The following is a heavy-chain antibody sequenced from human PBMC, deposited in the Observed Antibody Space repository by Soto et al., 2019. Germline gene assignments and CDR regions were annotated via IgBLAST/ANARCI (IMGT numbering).Heavy chain of an antibody. CDR1: GFSFTGYY. CDR2: INAHSGGS. CDR3: AKDLTRQLAYWLDP. D-gene: IGHD6-6*01. V-gene: IGHV1-2*02. Sequence: ASVKVSCKASGFSFTGYYIHWLRQAPGQGLEWMGWINAHSGGSEYAQKFQGRVTLTRDTSIATAYLTLTSLTSDDTALYYCAKDLTRQLAYWLDPWGQGTQVTVSS. J-gene: IGHJ5*02.